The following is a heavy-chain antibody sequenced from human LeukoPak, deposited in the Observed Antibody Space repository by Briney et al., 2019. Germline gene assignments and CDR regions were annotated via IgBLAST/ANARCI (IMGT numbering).Heavy chain of an antibody. D-gene: IGHD4-17*01. CDR1: GGSISSYY. Sequence: SETLSLTCTVSGGSISSYYWSWIRQPPGKGLEWIGYIYYSGSTNYNPSLKSRVTISVDTSKNQFSLKLSSVTAADTAVYYCARYGPDYKIDYWGQGTLVTVSS. V-gene: IGHV4-59*01. CDR3: ARYGPDYKIDY. CDR2: IYYSGST. J-gene: IGHJ4*02.